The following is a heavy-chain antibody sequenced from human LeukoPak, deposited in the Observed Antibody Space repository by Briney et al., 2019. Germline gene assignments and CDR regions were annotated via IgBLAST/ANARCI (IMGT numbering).Heavy chain of an antibody. CDR3: ARDHRSASSNDY. CDR2: IKEDGSDI. D-gene: IGHD1-26*01. Sequence: GGSLRLSCVDSGFTFSNYWMNWVRQAPGKGLEWVAIIKEDGSDIYYVHSVRGRFTISRDNAKNSLYLQMNRLRAEDTAVYYCARDHRSASSNDYWGQGTLVTVSS. CDR1: GFTFSNYW. J-gene: IGHJ4*02. V-gene: IGHV3-7*01.